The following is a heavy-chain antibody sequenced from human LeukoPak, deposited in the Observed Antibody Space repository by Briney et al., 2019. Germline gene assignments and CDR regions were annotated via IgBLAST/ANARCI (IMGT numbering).Heavy chain of an antibody. J-gene: IGHJ4*01. Sequence: GGSLRLSCSASGFPFSTLGMHWVRQAPGKGLEHVSTIGSDGDGSYYADSVKDRFIISRDNSKNAVYLQMSSLRPEDTAVYYCVSPVFINFWGQGTLVTVSS. CDR2: IGSDGDGS. D-gene: IGHD1-14*01. CDR1: GFPFSTLG. CDR3: VSPVFINF. V-gene: IGHV3-64D*06.